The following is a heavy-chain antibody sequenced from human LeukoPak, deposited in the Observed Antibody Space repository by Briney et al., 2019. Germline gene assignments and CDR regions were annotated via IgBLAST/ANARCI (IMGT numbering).Heavy chain of an antibody. CDR3: ARQGYCSSTRCSIYYGMDV. D-gene: IGHD2-2*01. CDR2: IYYSGST. V-gene: IGHV4-39*01. CDR1: GGSLSSGSYY. J-gene: IGHJ6*02. Sequence: SETLSLTCTVSGGSLSSGSYYWGWVRQTPGTGLEWLGSIYYSGSTNYNPSLKSRVTISLDTSKNQFSLKLTSVTAADTAVYYCARQGYCSSTRCSIYYGMDVGGQGTTVTVS.